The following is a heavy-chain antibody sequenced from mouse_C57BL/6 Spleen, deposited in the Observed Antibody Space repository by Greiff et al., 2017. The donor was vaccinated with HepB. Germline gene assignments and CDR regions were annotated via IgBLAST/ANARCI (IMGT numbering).Heavy chain of an antibody. CDR2: IYPRDGST. D-gene: IGHD1-1*01. CDR1: GYTFTDHT. J-gene: IGHJ4*01. CDR3: ANYYGSSYVDYAMDY. Sequence: QVQLQQSDAELVKPGASVKISCKVSGYTFTDHTIHWMKQRPEQGLEWIGYIYPRDGSTKYNEKFKGKATLTADKSSSTAYMQLNSLTSEDSAVYFCANYYGSSYVDYAMDYWGQGTSVTVSS. V-gene: IGHV1-78*01.